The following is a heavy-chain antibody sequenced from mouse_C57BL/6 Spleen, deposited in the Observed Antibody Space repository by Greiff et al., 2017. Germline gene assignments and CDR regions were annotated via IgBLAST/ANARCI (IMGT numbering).Heavy chain of an antibody. Sequence: EVMLVESGGGLVKPGGSLKLSCAASGFTFSDYGMHWVRQAPEKGLEWVAYISSGSSTIYYADTVKGRFTISRDNAKNTLFLQMTSLRSEDTAMYYCARPFDWYFEVWGTGTTVTVAS. CDR1: GFTFSDYG. CDR3: ARPFDWYFEV. J-gene: IGHJ1*03. V-gene: IGHV5-17*01. CDR2: ISSGSSTI.